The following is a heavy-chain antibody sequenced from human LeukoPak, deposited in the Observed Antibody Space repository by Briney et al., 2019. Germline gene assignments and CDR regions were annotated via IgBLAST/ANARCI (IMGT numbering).Heavy chain of an antibody. CDR1: GGSISSSSYY. V-gene: IGHV4-39*01. D-gene: IGHD4-17*01. CDR2: IYYSGST. J-gene: IGHJ4*02. Sequence: PSETLSLTCTVSGGSISSSSYYWGWIRQPPGKGLEWIGSIYYSGSTYYNPSLKSRVTISVDTSKNQFSLKLSSVTAADTAVYYCARQPATVTTYFDYWGQGTLVTVSS. CDR3: ARQPATVTTYFDY.